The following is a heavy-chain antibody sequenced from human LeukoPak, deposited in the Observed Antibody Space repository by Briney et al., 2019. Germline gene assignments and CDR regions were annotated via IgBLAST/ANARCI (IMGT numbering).Heavy chain of an antibody. CDR2: MKEDGSEK. J-gene: IGHJ5*01. V-gene: IGHV3-7*01. Sequence: GGSLRLSCAASGFTFSNYWMSWVRQAPGKGLEWVANMKEDGSEKNYVDSVKGRFTISRDNAQDSLYLQMNSLRADDTAVYYCARDRGYSNFDSWGQGTLVTVSS. CDR1: GFTFSNYW. D-gene: IGHD4-11*01. CDR3: ARDRGYSNFDS.